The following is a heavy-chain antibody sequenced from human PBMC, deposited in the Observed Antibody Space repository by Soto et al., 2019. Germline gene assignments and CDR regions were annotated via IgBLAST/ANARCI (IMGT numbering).Heavy chain of an antibody. Sequence: AASVKVSCKASGGTFSSYAISWVRQAPGQGLEWMGGIIPIFGTANYAQKFQGRVTITADESTSTAYMELSSLRSEDTAVYYCARFLILTGYYIDYWGQGTLVTVSS. CDR3: ARFLILTGYYIDY. J-gene: IGHJ4*02. V-gene: IGHV1-69*13. D-gene: IGHD3-9*01. CDR1: GGTFSSYA. CDR2: IIPIFGTA.